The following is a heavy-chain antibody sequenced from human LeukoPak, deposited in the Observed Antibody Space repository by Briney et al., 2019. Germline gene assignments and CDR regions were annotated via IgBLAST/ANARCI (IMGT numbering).Heavy chain of an antibody. CDR2: IIPIFGTA. D-gene: IGHD2-2*01. Sequence: SVKVSCKASGGTLSSYAISWVRQAPGQGLEWMGGIIPIFGTANYAQKFQGRVTITADESTSTAYMELSSLRSEDTAVYYCARDLPLCTSCFGWFDPWGQGTLVTVSS. V-gene: IGHV1-69*13. CDR3: ARDLPLCTSCFGWFDP. J-gene: IGHJ5*02. CDR1: GGTLSSYA.